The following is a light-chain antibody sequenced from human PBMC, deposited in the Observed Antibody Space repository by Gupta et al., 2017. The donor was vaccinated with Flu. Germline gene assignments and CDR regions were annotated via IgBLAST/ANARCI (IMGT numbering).Light chain of an antibody. J-gene: IGKJ1*01. Sequence: DVVMTQSPLSLPVTLGQPASISCRSSEGLVYSDGHIYLHWFQERPGQSPRRLIYEVSHRESGVPDRFSGSGSGTDFTLKISRVEAEDVGVYYCMQGSRWPWAFGQGTKVKIK. V-gene: IGKV2-30*01. CDR2: EVS. CDR3: MQGSRWPWA. CDR1: EGLVYSDGHIY.